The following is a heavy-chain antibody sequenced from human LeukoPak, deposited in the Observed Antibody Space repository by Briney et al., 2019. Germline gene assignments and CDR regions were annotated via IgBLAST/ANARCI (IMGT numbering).Heavy chain of an antibody. CDR1: GGPFSSYS. V-gene: IGHV1-69*05. Sequence: SVKVSCKASGGPFSSYSIRWVRQAPGQGLEWMGGLIPIFGTANYAQKFQGRVTITTDESTSTAYMELSSLRSEDTAVYYWASGGDYDSSGYYLRWGQGTLVTVSS. CDR3: ASGGDYDSSGYYLR. J-gene: IGHJ1*01. D-gene: IGHD3-22*01. CDR2: LIPIFGTA.